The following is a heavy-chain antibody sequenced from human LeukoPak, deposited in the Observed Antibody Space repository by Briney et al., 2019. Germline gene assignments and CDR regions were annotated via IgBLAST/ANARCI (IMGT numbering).Heavy chain of an antibody. D-gene: IGHD3-22*01. CDR3: ARDKDSSSSLDY. J-gene: IGHJ4*02. CDR2: IYYSGST. CDR1: GGSISSYY. V-gene: IGHV4-59*12. Sequence: SETLSLTCTVSGGSISSYYWSWIRQPPGKGLEWIGYIYYSGSTNYNPSLKSRVTISVDTSKNQFSLKLSSVTAAGTAVYYCARDKDSSSSLDYWGQGTLVTVSS.